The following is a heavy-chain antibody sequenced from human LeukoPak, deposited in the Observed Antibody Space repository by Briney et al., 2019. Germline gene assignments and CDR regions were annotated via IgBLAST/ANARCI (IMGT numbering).Heavy chain of an antibody. CDR3: ARAQEGVDTAMVDY. Sequence: ASVKVSCKASGYTFTSYDINWVRQATGQGLEWMGWMNPNSGNTGYAQKFQGRVTITRNTSISTAYMELSSLRSEDTAVYYCARAQEGVDTAMVDYWGQGTLVTVSS. D-gene: IGHD5-18*01. J-gene: IGHJ4*02. CDR2: MNPNSGNT. V-gene: IGHV1-8*03. CDR1: GYTFTSYD.